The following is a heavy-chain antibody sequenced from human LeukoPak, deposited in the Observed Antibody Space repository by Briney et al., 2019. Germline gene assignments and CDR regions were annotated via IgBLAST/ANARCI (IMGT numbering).Heavy chain of an antibody. CDR2: IYNSGNT. D-gene: IGHD3-9*01. V-gene: IGHV4-30-4*08. J-gene: IGHJ4*02. Sequence: SETLSLTYTVSGDSIISGDHYWTWIRQPPGKGLEWIGFIYNSGNTNYNPSLRSRVSMSVDTSKNQFSLNLSSVTAADTAVYYCAREAYYDILTGNFSDFWGQGTLVTVSS. CDR3: AREAYYDILTGNFSDF. CDR1: GDSIISGDHY.